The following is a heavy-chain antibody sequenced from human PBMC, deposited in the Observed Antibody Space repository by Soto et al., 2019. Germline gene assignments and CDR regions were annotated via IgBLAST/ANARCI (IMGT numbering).Heavy chain of an antibody. CDR3: ARGRYCSSTSCRNYYYYYGMDV. CDR1: GFAFITYY. V-gene: IGHV1-46*01. CDR2: INPSGGDT. J-gene: IGHJ6*02. D-gene: IGHD2-2*01. Sequence: ASVKVSCKASGFAFITYYMHWVRQAPGQGLEWVGTINPSGGDTSYAQKFQGRVTMTRDTSTNTLYMEISSLRSEDTAVYYCARGRYCSSTSCRNYYYYYGMDVWDQGTKVTVSS.